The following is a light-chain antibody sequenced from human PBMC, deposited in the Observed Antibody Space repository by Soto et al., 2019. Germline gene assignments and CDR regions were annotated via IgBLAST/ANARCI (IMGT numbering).Light chain of an antibody. J-gene: IGKJ4*01. CDR2: DSS. V-gene: IGKV3-11*01. CDR3: QQRRTWPFT. CDR1: ESIDSY. Sequence: EIVLTQSPATLSLSPGERATLSCRANESIDSYLAWYQQKPGQAPRLLIYDSSYRATGLPARLSGSGSGPDFILTITGLEHEDFAIYYCQQRRTWPFTFGGGTQVEIK.